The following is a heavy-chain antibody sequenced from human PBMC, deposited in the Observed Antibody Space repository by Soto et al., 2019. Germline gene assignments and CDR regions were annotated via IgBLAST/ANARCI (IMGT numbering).Heavy chain of an antibody. D-gene: IGHD6-19*01. CDR2: IIPILGIA. Sequence: QVQLVQSGAEVKKPGSSVKVSCKASGGTFSSYTISWVRQAPGQGLEWMGRIIPILGIANYAQKFQGRVTITADKSTSTDYMELSSLRSEETAVYYCARGSAGSSGMYFDLWGRGTLVTVSS. V-gene: IGHV1-69*02. J-gene: IGHJ2*01. CDR3: ARGSAGSSGMYFDL. CDR1: GGTFSSYT.